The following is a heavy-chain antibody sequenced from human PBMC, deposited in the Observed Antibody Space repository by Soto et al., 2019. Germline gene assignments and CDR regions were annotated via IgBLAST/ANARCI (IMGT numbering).Heavy chain of an antibody. D-gene: IGHD5-12*01. CDR3: ARERGYS. CDR1: GFSVSNNY. V-gene: IGHV3-66*01. J-gene: IGHJ3*01. CDR2: IYSNGDT. Sequence: QLVESGGGLVQPGGSLRLSCAASGFSVSNNYMKWVRQAPGKGLEWVSLIYSNGDTYYADYVRGRFTISRDNSKNTLFLQMNNLRDDDTAVYYCARERGYSWGQGTMVTVSS.